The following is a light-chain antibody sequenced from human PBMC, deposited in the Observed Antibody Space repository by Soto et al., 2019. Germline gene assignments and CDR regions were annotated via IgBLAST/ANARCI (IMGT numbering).Light chain of an antibody. V-gene: IGLV2-8*01. J-gene: IGLJ2*01. Sequence: QSALTQPPSASGSPGQSVTISCTGTSSDVGGYNYVSWYQQHPGNAPKLMIYEVSKRPSGVPDRCSGSKSGNTASLTVSGLQYEDEAEYYYSSYAGSNNLEVFVGGTKVTVL. CDR3: SSYAGSNNLEV. CDR1: SSDVGGYNY. CDR2: EVS.